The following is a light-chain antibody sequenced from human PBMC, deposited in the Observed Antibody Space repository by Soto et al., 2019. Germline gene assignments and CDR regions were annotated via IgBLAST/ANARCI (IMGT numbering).Light chain of an antibody. CDR2: GAS. J-gene: IGKJ2*01. CDR1: QSISTY. CDR3: QQSYITPPDT. V-gene: IGKV1-39*01. Sequence: DIQMTQSPSSLSASVGDRVNITCRTSQSISTYLNRYQQKPGKAPKLLIYGASNLQSGIPSRFSGSGSGTDFTLTISTLQRDDFATYYCQQSYITPPDTFGQGTRVE.